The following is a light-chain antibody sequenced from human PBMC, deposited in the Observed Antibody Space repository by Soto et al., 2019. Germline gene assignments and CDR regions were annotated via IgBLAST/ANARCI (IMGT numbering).Light chain of an antibody. CDR1: YNIRNS. J-gene: IGKJ1*01. Sequence: DIRITQSPSSLSASVGDRDTIPCRASYNIRNSLNWYQQKPGKAPKFLIYASSTLQSGVPSRFSGSGSGTDFTLTISSLQPEDVATYYCQKYNSAPWTFGQGTNVDIK. CDR2: ASS. CDR3: QKYNSAPWT. V-gene: IGKV1-39*01.